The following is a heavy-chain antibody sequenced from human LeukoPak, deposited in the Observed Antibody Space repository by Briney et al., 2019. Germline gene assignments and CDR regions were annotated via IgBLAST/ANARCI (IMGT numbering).Heavy chain of an antibody. CDR3: VKGKDLYGALDI. V-gene: IGHV3-53*05. D-gene: IGHD3-16*01. J-gene: IGHJ3*02. Sequence: GGSLRLSCAASGFTVSSNYMSWVRQAPGKGLEWVSVIYSGGSTYYADSVKGRFTISRDNSKNTLFLQMDSLRVEDTAVYYCVKGKDLYGALDIWGQGTMVTVSS. CDR1: GFTVSSNY. CDR2: IYSGGST.